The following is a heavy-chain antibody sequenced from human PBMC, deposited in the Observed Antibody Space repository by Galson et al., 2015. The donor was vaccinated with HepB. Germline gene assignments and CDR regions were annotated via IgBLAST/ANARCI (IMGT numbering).Heavy chain of an antibody. CDR1: GYTFTSYG. D-gene: IGHD4-17*01. CDR2: ISAYNGNT. J-gene: IGHJ5*02. V-gene: IGHV1-18*04. CDR3: ARGHGDYYPVGWFDP. Sequence: SVTVSCKASGYTFTSYGISWVRQAPGQGLEWMGWISAYNGNTNYAQKLQGRVTMTTDTSTSTAYMELRSLRSDDTAVYYCARGHGDYYPVGWFDPWGQGTLVTVSS.